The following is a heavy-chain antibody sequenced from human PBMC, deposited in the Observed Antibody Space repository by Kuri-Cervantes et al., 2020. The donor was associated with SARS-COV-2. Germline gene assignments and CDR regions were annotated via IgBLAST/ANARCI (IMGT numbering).Heavy chain of an antibody. D-gene: IGHD4-11*01. Sequence: SGPTLVKPTQTLTLTCTFSGFSLTTSGMCVAWIRQPPGKALEWLARIVWDDDKYYKTSLNTRLSISKDTSKDQVVLTMTNMDPVDTATYYCVRIRAATVIADYWGQGTLVTVSS. CDR2: IVWDDDK. J-gene: IGHJ4*02. CDR3: VRIRAATVIADY. V-gene: IGHV2-70*11. CDR1: GFSLTTSGMC.